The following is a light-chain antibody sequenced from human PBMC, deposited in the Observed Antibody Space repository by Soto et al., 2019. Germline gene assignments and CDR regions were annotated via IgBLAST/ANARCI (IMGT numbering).Light chain of an antibody. CDR3: QQYNSFSGT. J-gene: IGKJ2*02. CDR2: DAS. V-gene: IGKV1-5*01. CDR1: HSISTW. Sequence: DIQMTQSPSTLSASVGDRVTITCRASHSISTWLAWYQQKPGKAPKLLIFDASTLQSGVPSRFSGSGSGIEFTLTISSLQSDDFATYYCQQYNSFSGTFGQGTKLEIK.